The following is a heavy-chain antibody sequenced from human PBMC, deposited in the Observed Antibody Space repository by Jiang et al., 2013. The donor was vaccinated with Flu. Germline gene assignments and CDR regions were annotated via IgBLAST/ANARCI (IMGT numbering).Heavy chain of an antibody. CDR2: VYQSGST. CDR1: GGSISAIAW. J-gene: IGHJ6*02. Sequence: GLVKPSGTLSLTCAVSGGSISAIAWWSWVRQPPGKGLEWIGEVYQSGSTNYNPSLKSRVTMSVGKSKNHFSLKLTSVTAADTAVYYCARFFSKNYYGLDVWGQGTTVTVSS. CDR3: ARFFSKNYYGLDV. V-gene: IGHV4-4*02. D-gene: IGHD4-11*01.